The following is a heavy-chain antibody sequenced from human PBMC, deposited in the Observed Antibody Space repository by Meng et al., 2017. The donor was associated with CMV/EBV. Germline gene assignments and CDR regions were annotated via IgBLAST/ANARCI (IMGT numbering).Heavy chain of an antibody. CDR3: AKDTYSSLDY. V-gene: IGHV3-30*02. CDR2: IRYDGSNK. CDR1: GFTVSSYG. D-gene: IGHD6-13*01. Sequence: GGSLRLSCAASGFTVSSYGMHWVRQAPGKGLEWVAFIRYDGSNKYYADSVKGRFTISRDNSRNTLYLQMNSLRAEDTAVYYCAKDTYSSLDYWGQGTLVTVSS. J-gene: IGHJ4*02.